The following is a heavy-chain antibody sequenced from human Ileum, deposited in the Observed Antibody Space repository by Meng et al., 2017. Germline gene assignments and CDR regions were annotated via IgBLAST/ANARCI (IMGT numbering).Heavy chain of an antibody. J-gene: IGHJ5*02. CDR1: GFTFRAYS. CDR3: AREPDHRSWLDP. Sequence: QVPRVASGGGGVPPGRSLRLSCAGSGFTFRAYSRHWVRQAPGKGLESVAVNSSDEKTIFYADSVRGRFTISRDKSMNTRYLQMSSLRDEDTAMYYCAREPDHRSWLDPWGQGTLVTVSS. D-gene: IGHD3-10*01. CDR2: NSSDEKTI. V-gene: IGHV3-30*04.